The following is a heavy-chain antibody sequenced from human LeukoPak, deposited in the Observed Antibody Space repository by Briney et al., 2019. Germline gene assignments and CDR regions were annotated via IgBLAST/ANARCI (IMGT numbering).Heavy chain of an antibody. D-gene: IGHD1-1*01. CDR1: GGSIRSRYYY. CDR2: IYYSGST. V-gene: IGHV4-39*01. J-gene: IGHJ4*02. Sequence: SETLSLTYTLSGGSIRSRYYYWGWIRQPPGKGLEWIGTIYYSGSTYYNPSLKSRVTISVDTSKNQFSLKLSSVTAPDTAVYCCARNVERNWYFTHWGEGSLVTVSS. CDR3: ARNVERNWYFTH.